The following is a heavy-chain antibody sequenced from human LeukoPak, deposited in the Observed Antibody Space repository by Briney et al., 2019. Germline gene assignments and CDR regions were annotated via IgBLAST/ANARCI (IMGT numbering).Heavy chain of an antibody. CDR2: IGSDNKP. J-gene: IGHJ3*02. D-gene: IGHD5-18*01. CDR1: GFTFSAYA. Sequence: GVSLRLSCEASGFTFSAYAMTWVRQAPGKGLEWVSSIGSDNKPHYSESVKGRFAISRDNSKSMLFLQLNSLRAEDTALYYCARDRGYSTFDIWGQGTIVTVSS. V-gene: IGHV3-23*01. CDR3: ARDRGYSTFDI.